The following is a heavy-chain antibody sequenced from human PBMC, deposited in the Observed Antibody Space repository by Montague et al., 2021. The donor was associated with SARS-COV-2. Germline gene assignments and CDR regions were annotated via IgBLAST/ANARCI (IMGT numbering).Heavy chain of an antibody. Sequence: PALVKPTQTLTLTCTFSGFSVSTSGLCVSWIRQPPGKALEWLALLDWDDDTYYSTSLKTRLTSSKDTSKNQLVLTMTNMDPVDTGTDYCARIPEYSSGGGPDWYFDLWGRGTLVTVSS. CDR1: GFSVSTSGLC. J-gene: IGHJ2*01. CDR3: ARIPEYSSGGGPDWYFDL. CDR2: LDWDDDT. V-gene: IGHV2-70*01. D-gene: IGHD6-19*01.